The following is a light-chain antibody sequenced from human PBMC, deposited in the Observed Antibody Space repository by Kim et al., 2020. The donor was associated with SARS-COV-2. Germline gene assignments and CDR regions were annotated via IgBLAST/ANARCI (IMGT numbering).Light chain of an antibody. CDR1: HVVSIY. V-gene: IGKV1-9*01. CDR2: TAS. CDR3: QQVQTYPLT. J-gene: IGKJ4*01. Sequence: SDEDKIPDTCRASHVVSIYVAWYQPKPGQAPNLLIQTASTLQSGVPSRFSGSGSGTEFTLTISSLQPEDSATYYCQQVQTYPLTFGGGTKVDIK.